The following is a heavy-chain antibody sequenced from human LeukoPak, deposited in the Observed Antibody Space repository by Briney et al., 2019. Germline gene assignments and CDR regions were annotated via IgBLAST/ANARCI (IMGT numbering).Heavy chain of an antibody. D-gene: IGHD5-24*01. V-gene: IGHV1-2*02. Sequence: ASVKVSCKASGYTFTGYYMHWVRQAPGQGLEWMGWINPNSGGTNYAQKFQGRVTMTRDTSISTAYMELRRLRSDDTAVYYCARGDGDGYNFGYWGQGTLVTVSS. CDR2: INPNSGGT. CDR3: ARGDGDGYNFGY. J-gene: IGHJ4*02. CDR1: GYTFTGYY.